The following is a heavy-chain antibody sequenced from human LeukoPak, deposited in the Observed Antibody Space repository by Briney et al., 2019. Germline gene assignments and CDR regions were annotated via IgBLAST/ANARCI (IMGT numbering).Heavy chain of an antibody. CDR2: ISGSGGST. Sequence: PGGSLRLSCVASGFTFSSYAMGWVRQAPGKGLEWVSAISGSGGSTYYADSVKGRFTISRDNSKNTLYLQMNSLRAEDTAVYYCRGSGWYRGEFDYWGQGTLVTVSS. J-gene: IGHJ4*02. D-gene: IGHD6-19*01. V-gene: IGHV3-23*01. CDR1: GFTFSSYA. CDR3: RGSGWYRGEFDY.